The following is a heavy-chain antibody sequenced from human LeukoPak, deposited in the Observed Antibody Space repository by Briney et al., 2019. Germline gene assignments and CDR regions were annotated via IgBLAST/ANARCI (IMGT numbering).Heavy chain of an antibody. CDR1: VFTFRDSA. V-gene: IGHV3-15*01. Sequence: RGSLRLSCSASVFTFRDSAMHWVRRAPGRGLAWVGHIKSKTDGGTTDYAAPVKGRFTISRDDSKNTLYLQMNSLKTEDTAVYYCTTDRTTVLDYWGQGTLVTVSS. J-gene: IGHJ4*02. CDR2: IKSKTDGGTT. CDR3: TTDRTTVLDY. D-gene: IGHD4-17*01.